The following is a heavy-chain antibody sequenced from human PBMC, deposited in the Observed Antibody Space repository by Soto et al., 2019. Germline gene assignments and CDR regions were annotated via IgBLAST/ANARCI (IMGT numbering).Heavy chain of an antibody. V-gene: IGHV4-30-4*01. Sequence: RSETLSLTCSVSGDSISNLDYFWAWIRQPPGQALEYIGYIYKSATTYYNPSFESRVAISVDTSKSQFSLNVTSVTAADTAVYFCARGRYCLTGRCFPNWFDSWGQGALVTVSS. CDR3: ARGRYCLTGRCFPNWFDS. J-gene: IGHJ5*01. D-gene: IGHD7-27*01. CDR1: GDSISNLDYF. CDR2: IYKSATT.